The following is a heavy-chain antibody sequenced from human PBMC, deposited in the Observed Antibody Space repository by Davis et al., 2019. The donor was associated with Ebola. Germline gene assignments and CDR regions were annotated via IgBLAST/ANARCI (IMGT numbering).Heavy chain of an antibody. D-gene: IGHD4-17*01. CDR3: TTTTVTSDY. V-gene: IGHV3-73*01. CDR1: GFTFGDYA. CDR2: IRSKANSYAT. J-gene: IGHJ4*02. Sequence: GGSLRLSCTASGFTFGDYAMSWVRQAPGKGLEWVGFIRSKANSYATAYAASVKGRFTISRDDSKNTAYLQMNSLKTEDTAVYYCTTTTVTSDYWGQGTLVTVSS.